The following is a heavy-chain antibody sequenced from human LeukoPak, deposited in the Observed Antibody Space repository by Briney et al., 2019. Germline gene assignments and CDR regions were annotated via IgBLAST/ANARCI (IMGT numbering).Heavy chain of an antibody. D-gene: IGHD3-3*01. V-gene: IGHV3-23*01. CDR1: GFTFSSYT. Sequence: LHGGSLRLSCAASGFTFSSYTMSWVRQAPGKGLEWVSAISGSGGSTYYADSVKGRFTISRDNSKNTLYLQMNSLRAEDTAVYYCTSDYTMGYFDYWGQGTLVTVSS. CDR2: ISGSGGST. CDR3: TSDYTMGYFDY. J-gene: IGHJ4*02.